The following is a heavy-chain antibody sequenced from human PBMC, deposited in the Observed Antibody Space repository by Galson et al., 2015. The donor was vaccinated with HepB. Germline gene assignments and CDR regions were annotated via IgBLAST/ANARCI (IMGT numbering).Heavy chain of an antibody. CDR2: ISDSGYNT. CDR1: GFTFRSFG. CDR3: VPRPYGGAGVVTALDY. D-gene: IGHD2-8*02. J-gene: IGHJ4*02. V-gene: IGHV3-23*01. Sequence: SLRLSCAVSGFTFRSFGMYWVRQAPGKGLEFVSGISDSGYNTYYADFVKGRFTISRDNSKNMLYLQMNSLRAEDTAVYYCVPRPYGGAGVVTALDYWGQGTLVTVSS.